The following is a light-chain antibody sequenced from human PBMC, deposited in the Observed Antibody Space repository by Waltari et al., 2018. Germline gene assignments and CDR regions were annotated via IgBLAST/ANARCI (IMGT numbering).Light chain of an antibody. CDR3: HQSANLPHT. CDR2: YAS. J-gene: IGKJ1*01. V-gene: IGKV6-21*01. Sequence: EIVLTQSPDFLSVAPKQTVTITCRASRTVSSSLHWYQRKPGQTPKLLIDYASQSVSGVPSRFTGSGSGTDYTLTISDLEAEDAATYFCHQSANLPHTFGQGTRLEIK. CDR1: RTVSSS.